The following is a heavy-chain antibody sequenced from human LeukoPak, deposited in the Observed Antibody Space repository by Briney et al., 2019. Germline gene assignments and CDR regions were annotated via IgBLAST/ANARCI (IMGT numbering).Heavy chain of an antibody. CDR2: IYRRGAT. CDR1: AGSMNEHY. J-gene: IGHJ4*02. Sequence: SETLSLTCDVVAGSMNEHYWSWIRQPPGGGLEWIGYIYRRGATNYIPSLRSRVTVSVDKSNWQVSLTLKSVTAAVTGVYYCVASYSTSSGVVHWGQGTLVTVSS. V-gene: IGHV4-4*09. CDR3: VASYSTSSGVVH. D-gene: IGHD2/OR15-2a*01.